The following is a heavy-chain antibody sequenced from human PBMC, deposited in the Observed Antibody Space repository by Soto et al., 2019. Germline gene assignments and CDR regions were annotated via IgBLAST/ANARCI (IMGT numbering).Heavy chain of an antibody. CDR1: GGSISSGGYY. D-gene: IGHD2-2*01. Sequence: QVQLQESGPGLVKHSQTLSLTCTVSGGSISSGGYYWSWIRQHPGKGLEWIGYIYYSGSTYYNPSLKSRVTISVDTSKNQFSLKLSSVTAADTAVYYCARSYIVVVPAAMYAFDIWGQGTMVTVSS. V-gene: IGHV4-31*03. J-gene: IGHJ3*02. CDR3: ARSYIVVVPAAMYAFDI. CDR2: IYYSGST.